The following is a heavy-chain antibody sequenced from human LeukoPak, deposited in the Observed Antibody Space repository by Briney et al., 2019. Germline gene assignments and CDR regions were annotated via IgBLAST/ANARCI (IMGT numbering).Heavy chain of an antibody. CDR2: IYYSGST. CDR1: GGSISSYY. V-gene: IGHV4-59*08. D-gene: IGHD1-26*01. CDR3: TQGGELMNY. Sequence: SETLSLTCTVSGGSISSYYWSWIRQPPGKGLEWIGYIYYSGSTNYNPSLKSRVTISIDASKNQFSLRLSSVTAADSAVYYCTQGGELMNYWGQGTLVTVSS. J-gene: IGHJ4*02.